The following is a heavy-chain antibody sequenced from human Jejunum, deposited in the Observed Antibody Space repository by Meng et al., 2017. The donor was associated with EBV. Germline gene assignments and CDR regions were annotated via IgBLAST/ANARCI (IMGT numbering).Heavy chain of an antibody. V-gene: IGHV1-69*06. CDR2: IIPIFATA. Sequence: GLLVQSEAVVRRPGSPVMSSVTAAGGIVSSYAFSWVRQAPGKGLEWMGEIIPIFATANYAQKFQGRVTITADKSTSTAYIELRSLRSDDTAVYYCVRSFGGIVADYFDYWGQGTLVTVSS. J-gene: IGHJ4*02. D-gene: IGHD3-16*02. CDR3: VRSFGGIVADYFDY. CDR1: GGIVSSYA.